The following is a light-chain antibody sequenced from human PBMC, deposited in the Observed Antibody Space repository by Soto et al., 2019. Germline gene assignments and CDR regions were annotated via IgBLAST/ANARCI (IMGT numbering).Light chain of an antibody. CDR2: AAS. Sequence: DIQMTQSPSSLSASVGDRVAITCRASQGINNYLAWYQQRPGKVPKLLIYAASTLQSGVPSRFSGSGSATDFTLTISSLQPEDVATYFCQKYDSAPATFGQGTKVEIK. CDR1: QGINNY. V-gene: IGKV1-27*01. CDR3: QKYDSAPAT. J-gene: IGKJ1*01.